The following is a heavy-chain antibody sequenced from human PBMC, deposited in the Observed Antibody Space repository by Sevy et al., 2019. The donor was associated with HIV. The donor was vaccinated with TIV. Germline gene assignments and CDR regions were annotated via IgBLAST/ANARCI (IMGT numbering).Heavy chain of an antibody. V-gene: IGHV3-23*01. Sequence: GGSLRLSCAASGLTFSSYAMSWVRQAPGKGLEWVSAISGSGGSTYYADSVKGRFTISRDNSKNTLYLQMNSLRAEDTAVYYCAKGITMVRGVISYFDYWGQGTLVTVSS. CDR3: AKGITMVRGVISYFDY. J-gene: IGHJ4*02. D-gene: IGHD3-10*01. CDR2: ISGSGGST. CDR1: GLTFSSYA.